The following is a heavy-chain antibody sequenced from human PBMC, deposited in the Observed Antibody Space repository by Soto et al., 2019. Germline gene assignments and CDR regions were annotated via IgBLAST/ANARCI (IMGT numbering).Heavy chain of an antibody. Sequence: TPSPPCAVSCGSLSSGGYSWVWVRRPQGKGLRWMGYIYHSGSTYYSPSLKGRVTISVDRSKNQFSLRLSSVPAADTAVYYCASSPGGSGFAPGGQGTLVTVSS. CDR3: ASSPGGSGFAP. D-gene: IGHD1-26*01. CDR2: IYHSGST. CDR1: CGSLSSGGYS. J-gene: IGHJ5*02. V-gene: IGHV4-30-2*01.